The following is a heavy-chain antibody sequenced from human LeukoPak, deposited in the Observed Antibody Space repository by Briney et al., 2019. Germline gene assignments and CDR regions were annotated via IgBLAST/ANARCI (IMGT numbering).Heavy chain of an antibody. CDR3: ARPATAYGMDV. V-gene: IGHV3-7*01. Sequence: GGSLRLSCAASGFTFSGYWMSWVRQAPGKGLEWVANIKQDGSEKYYVDSVEGRFTISRDNAENSLYLQMNSLRAEDTAVYYCARPATAYGMDVWGQGTTVTVSS. CDR1: GFTFSGYW. J-gene: IGHJ6*02. CDR2: IKQDGSEK. D-gene: IGHD2-15*01.